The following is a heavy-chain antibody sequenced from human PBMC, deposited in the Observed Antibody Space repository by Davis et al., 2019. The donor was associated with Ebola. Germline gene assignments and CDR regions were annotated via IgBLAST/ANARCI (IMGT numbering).Heavy chain of an antibody. Sequence: AASLKVSCTASGYTFTAYYFHWVRQAPGQGLEWLGRIYFYNGATNLAEKFQGRVSMTTDSSITTAYMELSSLNSDDTAVYYCARPILPEVTHCGVDYWGQGTLVTVSS. J-gene: IGHJ4*02. V-gene: IGHV1-2*06. D-gene: IGHD1-14*01. CDR2: IYFYNGAT. CDR3: ARPILPEVTHCGVDY. CDR1: GYTFTAYY.